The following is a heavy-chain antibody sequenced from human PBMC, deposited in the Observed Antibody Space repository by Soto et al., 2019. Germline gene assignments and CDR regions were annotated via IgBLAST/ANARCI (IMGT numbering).Heavy chain of an antibody. J-gene: IGHJ4*02. V-gene: IGHV4-59*01. CDR1: GGSISTYY. CDR2: IYYSGSA. D-gene: IGHD6-6*01. CDR3: ERDDREYTRSQAPDH. Sequence: SETLSLTCTVSGGSISTYYWSWIRQPPGKGLESIGYIYYSGSANYSPSLKSRVTISVDTSKNQFSLKLSSVTAADTAIYYCERDDREYTRSQAPDHWGQGLLVTVSS.